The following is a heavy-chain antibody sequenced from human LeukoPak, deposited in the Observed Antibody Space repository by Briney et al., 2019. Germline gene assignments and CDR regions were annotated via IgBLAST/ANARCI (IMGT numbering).Heavy chain of an antibody. Sequence: SETLTLTCTVSGGSISSSSYYWGWIRQPPGKGLEWIGYIYYSGSTNYNPSLKSRVTISVDTSKNQFSLKLSSVTAADTAVYYCARLNWNLDYWGQGTLVTVSS. CDR2: IYYSGST. D-gene: IGHD1-20*01. CDR3: ARLNWNLDY. J-gene: IGHJ4*02. V-gene: IGHV4-61*05. CDR1: GGSISSSSYY.